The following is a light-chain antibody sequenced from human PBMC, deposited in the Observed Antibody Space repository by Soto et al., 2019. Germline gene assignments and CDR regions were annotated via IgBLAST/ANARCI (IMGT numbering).Light chain of an antibody. Sequence: IQMTQSPSSLSASVGDRVTISCRASQGIGNYLAWYQQKPGKVPKLLIYTSSTLQSGVPSRFSGSGSGTDFTLTISSLQPEDVATYYCQKHDNAPLTFGGGTKVDI. CDR1: QGIGNY. CDR3: QKHDNAPLT. CDR2: TSS. J-gene: IGKJ4*01. V-gene: IGKV1-27*01.